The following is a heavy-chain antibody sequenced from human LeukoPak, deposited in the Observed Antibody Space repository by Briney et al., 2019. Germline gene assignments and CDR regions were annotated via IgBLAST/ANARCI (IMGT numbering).Heavy chain of an antibody. CDR3: ARGVAWNYAY. V-gene: IGHV4-34*01. Sequence: PSETLSLTCAVYGGSFSGYYWSWIRQPPGKGLEWIGEINHSGSTNYNPSLKSRVTISADTSKNQFSLKLSSVTAADTAVYYCARGVAWNYAYWGRGTLVTVSS. CDR1: GGSFSGYY. CDR2: INHSGST. J-gene: IGHJ4*02. D-gene: IGHD1-7*01.